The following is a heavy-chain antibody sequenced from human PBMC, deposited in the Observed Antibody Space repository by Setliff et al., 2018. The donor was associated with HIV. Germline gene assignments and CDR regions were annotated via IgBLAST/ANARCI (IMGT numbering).Heavy chain of an antibody. D-gene: IGHD6-19*01. V-gene: IGHV4-61*02. Sequence: SETLSLTCTVSGGSISSGSYYWSWIRQPAGKGLEWIGRIYTSGSTNYNPSLKSRVTISVDTSKNQFSLKVNSVTATDTAVYYCASHSGGWNYYLDYWGQGTLVTVSS. CDR1: GGSISSGSYY. CDR3: ASHSGGWNYYLDY. CDR2: IYTSGST. J-gene: IGHJ4*02.